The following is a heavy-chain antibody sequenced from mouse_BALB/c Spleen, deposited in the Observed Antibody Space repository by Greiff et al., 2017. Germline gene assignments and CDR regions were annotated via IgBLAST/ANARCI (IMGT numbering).Heavy chain of an antibody. D-gene: IGHD2-4*01. Sequence: EVQRVESGGDLVKPGGSLKLSCAASGFTFSSYGMSWVRQTPDKRLEWVATISSGGSYTYYPDSVKGRFTISRDNAKNTLYLQMSSLKSEDTAMYYCARTYDYDVDYFDYWGQGTTLTVSS. V-gene: IGHV5-6*01. J-gene: IGHJ2*01. CDR1: GFTFSSYG. CDR2: ISSGGSYT. CDR3: ARTYDYDVDYFDY.